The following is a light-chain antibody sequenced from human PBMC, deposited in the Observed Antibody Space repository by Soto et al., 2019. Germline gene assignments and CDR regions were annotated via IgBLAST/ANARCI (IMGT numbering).Light chain of an antibody. J-gene: IGLJ3*02. CDR1: SSNIGTNS. CDR2: SSD. Sequence: QSVLTQPPSASGTPGQRVTISCSGNSSNIGTNSVNWYQQLPGTAPKLLIYSSDQRPSGVPDRFSGSKSGTSASLAISGLQSEDEADYYCAAWDDSLNGPVFGGGTKLTVL. CDR3: AAWDDSLNGPV. V-gene: IGLV1-44*01.